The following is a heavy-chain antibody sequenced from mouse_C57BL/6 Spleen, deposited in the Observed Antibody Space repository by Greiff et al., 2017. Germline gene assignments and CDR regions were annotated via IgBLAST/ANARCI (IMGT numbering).Heavy chain of an antibody. J-gene: IGHJ2*01. CDR3: ARWGYDYDGDYFDY. D-gene: IGHD2-4*01. Sequence: QVQLQQSGAELVKPGASVKISCKASGYAFSSYWMNWVKQRPGKGLEWIGQIYPGDGDTNYNGKFKGKATLTADKSSSTAYMQLSSLTSEDSAVYFCARWGYDYDGDYFDYWGQGTTLTVSS. V-gene: IGHV1-80*01. CDR1: GYAFSSYW. CDR2: IYPGDGDT.